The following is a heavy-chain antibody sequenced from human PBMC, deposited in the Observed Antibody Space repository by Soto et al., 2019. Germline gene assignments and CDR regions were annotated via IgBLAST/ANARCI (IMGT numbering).Heavy chain of an antibody. Sequence: SETLSLTCSVSGDSISNLDYFWAWIRQPPGQALEYIGYIYKSATTYYNPSFESRVAISVAPSKSQFSLNVTSVTAADTAVYFCARGRYCLTGRCFPNWFDSWGQGALVTVSS. CDR3: ARGRYCLTGRCFPNWFDS. J-gene: IGHJ5*01. V-gene: IGHV4-30-4*01. CDR2: IYKSATT. CDR1: GDSISNLDYF. D-gene: IGHD7-27*01.